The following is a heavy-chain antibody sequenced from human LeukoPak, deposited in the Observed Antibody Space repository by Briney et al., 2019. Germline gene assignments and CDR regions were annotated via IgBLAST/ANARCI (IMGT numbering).Heavy chain of an antibody. V-gene: IGHV3-11*04. CDR2: ISSSGSTI. J-gene: IGHJ6*03. D-gene: IGHD1-14*01. Sequence: GGSLRLSCAASGFTFSDYYMSWIRQAPGKGLEWVSYISSSGSTIYYADSVKGRFTISRDNAKNSLYLQMNSLRAEDTAVYYCARDLTTLYFYYYYYMDVWGKGATVTGSS. CDR1: GFTFSDYY. CDR3: ARDLTTLYFYYYYYMDV.